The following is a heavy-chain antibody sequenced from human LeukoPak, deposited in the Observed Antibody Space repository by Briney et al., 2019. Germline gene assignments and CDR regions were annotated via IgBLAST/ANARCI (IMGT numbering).Heavy chain of an antibody. J-gene: IGHJ4*02. V-gene: IGHV3-49*04. Sequence: GGSLRLSCTASGFTFGDYAVSWVRQAPGKGLEWVGFIRSKAYGGTTEYAASVKGRFTISRDDSKSIAYLQMNSLKTEDAAVYYCTRDHWGYQDDSWDYWGQGTLVTVSS. D-gene: IGHD7-27*01. CDR1: GFTFGDYA. CDR3: TRDHWGYQDDSWDY. CDR2: IRSKAYGGTT.